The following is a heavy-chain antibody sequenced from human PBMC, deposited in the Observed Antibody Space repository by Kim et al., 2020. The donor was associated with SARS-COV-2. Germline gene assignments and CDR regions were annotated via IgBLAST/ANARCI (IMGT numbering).Heavy chain of an antibody. CDR3: VKDEGGLYYG. CDR2: ISVSGTKS. D-gene: IGHD2-8*02. CDR1: GFPFSSYD. V-gene: IGHV3-23*01. J-gene: IGHJ4*02. Sequence: GGSLRLSCEAFGFPFSSYDMTWVRQAPGKGLEWVSRISVSGTKSHYADSVRGRFTISRDNSKNTVYLQMNSLRAEDTAVYYCVKDEGGLYYGWGQGTLVTVSS.